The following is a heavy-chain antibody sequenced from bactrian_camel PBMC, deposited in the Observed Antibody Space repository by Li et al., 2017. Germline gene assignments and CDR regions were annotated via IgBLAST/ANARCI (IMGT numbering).Heavy chain of an antibody. CDR3: AADWRSSGSRWDQESRYSF. CDR1: GSTYGNC. CDR2: LYSDGSV. J-gene: IGHJ4*01. Sequence: HVQLVESGGGSVQAGGSLTLACEFSGSTYGNCMGWFRQAPGKEREGLAALYSDGSVKYADSVKGRFLIDKDVARNKLLLHMNSLTLEDTAMYYCAADWRSSGSRWDQESRYSFWGRGTQVTVS. V-gene: IGHV3S55*01. D-gene: IGHD6*01.